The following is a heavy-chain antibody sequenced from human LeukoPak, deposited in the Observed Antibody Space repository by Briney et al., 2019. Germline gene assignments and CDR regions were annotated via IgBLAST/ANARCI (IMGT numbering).Heavy chain of an antibody. CDR2: ISGSGGST. V-gene: IGHV3-23*01. J-gene: IGHJ6*03. CDR1: GFTFSSYA. CDR3: AKGMQYYYHMDV. D-gene: IGHD3-10*01. Sequence: TGGSLRLSCAASGFTFSSYAMSWVRQAPGKGLEWVSAISGSGGSTYYADSVKGRFTISRDNSKNTLYLQMNSLRAEDTAVYYCAKGMQYYYHMDVWGKGTTVTVSS.